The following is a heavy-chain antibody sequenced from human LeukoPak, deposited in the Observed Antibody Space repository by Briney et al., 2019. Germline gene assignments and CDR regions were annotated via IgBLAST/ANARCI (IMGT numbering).Heavy chain of an antibody. CDR1: GFTFSGYS. CDR2: ISSSSSYI. V-gene: IGHV3-21*01. CDR3: ARVEGYYYYMDV. D-gene: IGHD1-1*01. Sequence: GGSLRLSCAASGFTFSGYSMNWVRQAPGKGLEWVSSISSSSSYIYYADPVKGRFTISRDNAKNSLYLQMNSLRAEDTAVYYCARVEGYYYYMDVWGKGTTVTVSS. J-gene: IGHJ6*03.